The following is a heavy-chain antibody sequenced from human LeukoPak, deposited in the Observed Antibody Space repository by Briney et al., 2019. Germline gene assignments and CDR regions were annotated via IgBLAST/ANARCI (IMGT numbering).Heavy chain of an antibody. CDR3: ARMFLERLTSGYFDN. Sequence: QAGGSLRLSCAASGFSFSDYAMHWVRQGPGKGLEWVAVISYSGQQKYYGDSVKGRFTVSRDNPKNTLYLQMNNLRDDDTAVYYCARMFLERLTSGYFDNWGQGTLVTVSS. CDR2: ISYSGQQK. D-gene: IGHD3-3*01. J-gene: IGHJ4*02. CDR1: GFSFSDYA. V-gene: IGHV3-30*04.